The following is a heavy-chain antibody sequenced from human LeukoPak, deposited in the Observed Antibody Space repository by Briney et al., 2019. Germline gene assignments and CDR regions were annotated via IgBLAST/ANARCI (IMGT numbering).Heavy chain of an antibody. V-gene: IGHV4-39*01. Sequence: SETLSLTCTVSGGSISSYYWGWIRQPPGKGLEWIGSIYYSGSTYYNPSLKSRVTISVDTSKNQFSLKLSSVTAADTAVYYCARVPVLLSFYGMDVWGQGTTVTVSS. CDR1: GGSISSYY. CDR2: IYYSGST. D-gene: IGHD3-10*01. CDR3: ARVPVLLSFYGMDV. J-gene: IGHJ6*02.